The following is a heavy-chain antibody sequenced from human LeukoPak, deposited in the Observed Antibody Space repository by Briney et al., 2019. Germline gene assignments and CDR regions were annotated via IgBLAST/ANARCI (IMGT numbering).Heavy chain of an antibody. D-gene: IGHD6-13*01. CDR3: ARESPYSSSWHEYLAGGFDP. V-gene: IGHV4-61*01. CDR1: GGSISSSSFY. Sequence: SETLSLTCSVSGGSISSSSFYWGWIRQPPGKGLEWIGYIYYSGSTNYNPSLKSRVTISVDTSKNQFSLKLSSVTAADTAVYYCARESPYSSSWHEYLAGGFDPWGQGTLVTVSS. J-gene: IGHJ5*02. CDR2: IYYSGST.